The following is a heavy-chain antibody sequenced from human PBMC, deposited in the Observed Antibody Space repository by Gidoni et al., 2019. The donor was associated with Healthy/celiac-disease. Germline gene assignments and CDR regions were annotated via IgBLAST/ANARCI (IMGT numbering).Heavy chain of an antibody. V-gene: IGHV3-30*18. J-gene: IGHJ6*03. CDR3: AKESKGDSSGYYYYYYYMDV. Sequence: AASGFTFSSYGMHWVRQAPGKRLEWVAVISYDGSNKYYADSVKGRFTISRDNSKNTLYLQMNSLRAEDTAVYYCAKESKGDSSGYYYYYYYMDVWGKGTTVTVSS. CDR1: GFTFSSYG. D-gene: IGHD3-22*01. CDR2: ISYDGSNK.